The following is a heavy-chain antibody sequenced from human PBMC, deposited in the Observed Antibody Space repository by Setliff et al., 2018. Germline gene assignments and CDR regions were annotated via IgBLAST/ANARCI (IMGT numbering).Heavy chain of an antibody. V-gene: IGHV4-39*01. J-gene: IGHJ4*02. D-gene: IGHD1-1*01. CDR3: ARTGTYRYFDY. CDR1: GASLSSGTYY. Sequence: PLETLSLTCTVSGASLSSGTYYWGWIRQPPGKGLEWIGRIYYRGDTYYNASLKGRLTISVDTAQNQFSLRLTSVTAADTAVYYCARTGTYRYFDYWGQGALVTVSS. CDR2: IYYRGDT.